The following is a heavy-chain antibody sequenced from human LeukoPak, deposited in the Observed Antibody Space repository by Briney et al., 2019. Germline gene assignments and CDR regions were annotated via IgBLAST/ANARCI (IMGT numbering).Heavy chain of an antibody. Sequence: SETLSLTCGVYGGSFSGYYWSWIRQPPGKGLEWIGEINHSGSTNYNASLKSRVTISVDTSKNKFSLKLSSVTAADTAVYYCAGGYCSGGSCYYYYYGMDVWGKGTTVTVSS. CDR2: INHSGST. CDR1: GGSFSGYY. V-gene: IGHV4-34*01. J-gene: IGHJ6*04. D-gene: IGHD2-15*01. CDR3: AGGYCSGGSCYYYYYGMDV.